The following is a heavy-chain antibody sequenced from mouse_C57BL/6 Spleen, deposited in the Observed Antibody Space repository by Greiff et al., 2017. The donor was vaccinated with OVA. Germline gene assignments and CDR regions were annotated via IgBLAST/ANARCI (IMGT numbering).Heavy chain of an antibody. V-gene: IGHV5-17*01. Sequence: EVQLQQSGGGLVKPGGSLKLSCAASGFTFSDYGMHWVRQDPEKGLEWVAYISSGSSTIYYADTVKGRFTISRDKATNTLFLQMTSLRSEDKAMYYCAGRGTGAGFAYWGQGTLVTVSA. CDR3: AGRGTGAGFAY. D-gene: IGHD3-3*01. CDR1: GFTFSDYG. CDR2: ISSGSSTI. J-gene: IGHJ3*01.